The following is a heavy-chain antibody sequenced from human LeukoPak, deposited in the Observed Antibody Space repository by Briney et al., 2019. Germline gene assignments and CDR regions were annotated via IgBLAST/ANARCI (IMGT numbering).Heavy chain of an antibody. V-gene: IGHV3-23*01. Sequence: RGSLRLSCAAPGFTFSSDAMSWVRQAPGKGLEWVSAISGSGGSTYYADSVKGRFTISRDNSKNTLYLQMNSLRAEDTAVYYCAKDRWGSSDYWGQGTLVTVSS. D-gene: IGHD7-27*01. CDR3: AKDRWGSSDY. CDR2: ISGSGGST. J-gene: IGHJ4*02. CDR1: GFTFSSDA.